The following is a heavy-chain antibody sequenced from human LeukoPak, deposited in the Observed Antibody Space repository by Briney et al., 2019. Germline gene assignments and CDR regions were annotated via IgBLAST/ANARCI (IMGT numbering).Heavy chain of an antibody. D-gene: IGHD6-6*01. V-gene: IGHV3-21*01. CDR2: ISSSSSYI. CDR3: AGDSSSSFAFDI. CDR1: GFTFSSYS. Sequence: PGGSLRLSCAASGFTFSSYSMNWVRQAPGKGLEWVSSISSSSSYIYYAVSVKGRFTISRDNAKNSLYLQMNSLRAEDTAVYFCAGDSSSSFAFDIWGQGTMVTVSS. J-gene: IGHJ3*02.